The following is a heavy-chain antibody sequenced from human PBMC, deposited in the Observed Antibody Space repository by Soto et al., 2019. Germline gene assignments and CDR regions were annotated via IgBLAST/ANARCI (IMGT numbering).Heavy chain of an antibody. J-gene: IGHJ4*02. D-gene: IGHD5-12*01. CDR1: GGSISRYY. Sequence: SETLSLTCTVSGGSISRYYWSWVRKPPGKGLEWIGYIYYSGSTNYNPSLKSRVTISVDTSKNQFSLKLSSVTAADTAVYYCARARGGYSGYIDYWGQGTLVTVSS. V-gene: IGHV4-59*01. CDR2: IYYSGST. CDR3: ARARGGYSGYIDY.